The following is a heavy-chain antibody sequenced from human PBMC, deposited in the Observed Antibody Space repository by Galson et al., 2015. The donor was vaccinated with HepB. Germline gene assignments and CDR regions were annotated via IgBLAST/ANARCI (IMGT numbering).Heavy chain of an antibody. CDR2: ISYDGTYK. D-gene: IGHD3-3*01. V-gene: IGHV3-30*18. CDR1: GFTFSNYG. J-gene: IGHJ4*02. Sequence: SLRLSCAASGFTFSNYGIHWVRQAPGKGLEWVAVISYDGTYKYYADSAEGRFTISRDNSKNTLYLQMNSLRPEDTAIYYCGKGGYYDFWSAYDSWGQGTLVTVSS. CDR3: GKGGYYDFWSAYDS.